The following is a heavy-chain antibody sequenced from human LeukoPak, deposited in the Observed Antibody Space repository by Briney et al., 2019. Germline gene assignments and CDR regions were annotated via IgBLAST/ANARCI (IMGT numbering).Heavy chain of an antibody. D-gene: IGHD3-22*01. Sequence: PGGSLRLSCAASGFTFSSYAMSWVRQAPGKGLEWVSAISGSGGSTYYADSVKGRFTISRDNSKNTPYLQMNSLRAEDTAVYYCAKVESVYDSSGYYSTGSFDYWGQGTLVTVSS. CDR3: AKVESVYDSSGYYSTGSFDY. V-gene: IGHV3-23*01. CDR2: ISGSGGST. CDR1: GFTFSSYA. J-gene: IGHJ4*02.